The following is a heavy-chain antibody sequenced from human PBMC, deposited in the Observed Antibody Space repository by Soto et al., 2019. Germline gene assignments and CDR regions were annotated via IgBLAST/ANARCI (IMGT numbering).Heavy chain of an antibody. CDR3: AREGYSYAYFDY. V-gene: IGHV4-61*01. J-gene: IGHJ4*02. CDR2: IYFTGST. Sequence: SETLSLTCTVSGGSVNSRSHDWSWIRQPPGKGLEWIGYIYFTGSTNYDPSLKSRVTISLDMSKNQFSLRLSSVTAADTAIYYCAREGYSYAYFDYWGQGTLVTVSS. CDR1: GGSVNSRSHD. D-gene: IGHD5-18*01.